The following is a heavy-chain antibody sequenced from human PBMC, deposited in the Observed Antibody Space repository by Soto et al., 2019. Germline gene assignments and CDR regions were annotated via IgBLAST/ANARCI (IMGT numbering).Heavy chain of an antibody. D-gene: IGHD2-2*01. CDR3: ARAQPKSLTDY. J-gene: IGHJ4*02. CDR1: GFTFSSYG. CDR2: IWHDGSNK. Sequence: PGGSLRLSCAASGFTFSSYGMHWVRQAPGKGLEWVAVIWHDGSNKYYADSVKGRFTISRDNSKNSLYLQMNSLRAEDTAVYYCARAQPKSLTDYWGQGTLVTFST. V-gene: IGHV3-33*01.